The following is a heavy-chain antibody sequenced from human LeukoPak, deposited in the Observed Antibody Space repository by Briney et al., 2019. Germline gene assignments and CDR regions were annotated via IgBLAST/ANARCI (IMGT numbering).Heavy chain of an antibody. J-gene: IGHJ4*02. Sequence: SVKVSCKASGYTFTSYGISWVRQAPGQGLEWMGRIIPIFGTANYAQKFQGRVTITTDESTSTAYMELSSLRSEDTAVYYCAREKVVVTAILFDYRGQGTLVTVSS. CDR3: AREKVVVTAILFDY. CDR2: IIPIFGTA. V-gene: IGHV1-69*05. CDR1: GYTFTSYG. D-gene: IGHD2-21*02.